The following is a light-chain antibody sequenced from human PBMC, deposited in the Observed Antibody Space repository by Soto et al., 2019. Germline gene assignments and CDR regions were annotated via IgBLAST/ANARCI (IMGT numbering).Light chain of an antibody. Sequence: DIQMSQSPSSLSASIGDRVTITWRPSQSISTYLHWYQQKPVEAPKLLISGASSLQSGVPSRFSGSGSGTDFTLTISSLQPEDFATYYCQQSYSNRTFGQGTKVDIK. CDR1: QSISTY. J-gene: IGKJ1*01. V-gene: IGKV1-39*01. CDR3: QQSYSNRT. CDR2: GAS.